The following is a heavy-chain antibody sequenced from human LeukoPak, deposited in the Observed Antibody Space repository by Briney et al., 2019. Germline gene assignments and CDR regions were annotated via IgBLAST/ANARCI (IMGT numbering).Heavy chain of an antibody. D-gene: IGHD3-10*01. J-gene: IGHJ3*02. CDR2: IRYDGSNK. CDR1: GFTFSSYG. Sequence: GGSLRLSCAASGFTFSSYGMHWVRQAPGKGLEWVAFIRYDGSNKYYADSVKGRFTISRDNSKNTLYLQMSSLRAEDTAVYFCAKASGSGSFHDALDIWGQGTLVTASS. V-gene: IGHV3-30*02. CDR3: AKASGSGSFHDALDI.